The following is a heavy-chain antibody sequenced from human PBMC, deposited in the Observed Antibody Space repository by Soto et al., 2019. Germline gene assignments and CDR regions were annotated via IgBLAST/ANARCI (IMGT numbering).Heavy chain of an antibody. J-gene: IGHJ4*02. CDR2: ISTSSSYT. CDR1: GFTFSDHY. CDR3: ARLRLTGYFDY. Sequence: QVQLVESGGGLVKPGGSLRLSCVASGFTFSDHYMTWIRQAPGKGLEWLSYISTSSSYTNYADSVKGRFTISRDNAMNQLYLQMNSLRAEDTAVYYCARLRLTGYFDYWGQGTLVTVSS. V-gene: IGHV3-11*05.